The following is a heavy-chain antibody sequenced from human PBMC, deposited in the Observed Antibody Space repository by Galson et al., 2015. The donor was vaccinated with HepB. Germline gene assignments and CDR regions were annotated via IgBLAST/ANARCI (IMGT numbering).Heavy chain of an antibody. D-gene: IGHD1-26*01. J-gene: IGHJ4*02. CDR2: ISYDGSNK. CDR3: AKAEGSYNYFDY. Sequence: SLRLSCAASGFTFSSYGMHWVRQAPGKGLEWVAVISYDGSNKYYADSVKGRFTISRDSSKNTLYLQMNSLRAEDTAVYYCAKAEGSYNYFDYWGQGTLVTVSS. CDR1: GFTFSSYG. V-gene: IGHV3-30*18.